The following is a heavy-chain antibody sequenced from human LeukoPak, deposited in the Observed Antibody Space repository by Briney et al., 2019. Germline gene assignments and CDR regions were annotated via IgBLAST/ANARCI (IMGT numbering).Heavy chain of an antibody. CDR2: IKTKTDGGTT. J-gene: IGHJ1*01. CDR1: GLTFSNAW. Sequence: GGSLRLSCSSSGLTFSNAWMNWVRQAPGKGLEWVGRIKTKTDGGTTDYAAPVKGRFTISRDDSEDTLYLQMNSLKTEDTAVYYCTTDTSDSSGYSYGFFQHWGQGTLVTVSS. CDR3: TTDTSDSSGYSYGFFQH. V-gene: IGHV3-15*01. D-gene: IGHD3-22*01.